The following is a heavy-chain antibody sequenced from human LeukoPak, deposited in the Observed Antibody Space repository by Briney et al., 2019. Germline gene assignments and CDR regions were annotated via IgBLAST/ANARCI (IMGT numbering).Heavy chain of an antibody. D-gene: IGHD1-1*01. J-gene: IGHJ6*02. CDR2: ISPSGGST. Sequence: ASVKVSRKASGFTFTTYYMQWVRQAPGQGLEWMGIISPSGGSTSYAQKFQGRVAMTRDTSTSTVYMELSSLRSEDTAVYYCARGGTTDYSMDVWGQGTTVTVSS. V-gene: IGHV1-46*01. CDR3: ARGGTTDYSMDV. CDR1: GFTFTTYY.